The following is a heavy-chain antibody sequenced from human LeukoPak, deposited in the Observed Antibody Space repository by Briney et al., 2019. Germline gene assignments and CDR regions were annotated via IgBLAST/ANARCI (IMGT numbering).Heavy chain of an antibody. CDR3: AKDRSIGTYYTFDH. J-gene: IGHJ4*02. CDR1: GFTFSDYA. V-gene: IGHV3-23*01. CDR2: ISGSGVMT. Sequence: PGGSLRLSCAASGFTFSDYAMTWVRQAPGKGLEWVATISGSGVMTYYADSVKGRFTVSRDNSKNTLYLQMSSLTAADTAVYYCAKDRSIGTYYTFDHWGQGTLVTVSS. D-gene: IGHD1-26*01.